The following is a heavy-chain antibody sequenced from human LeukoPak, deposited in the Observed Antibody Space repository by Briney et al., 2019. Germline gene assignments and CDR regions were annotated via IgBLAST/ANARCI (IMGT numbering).Heavy chain of an antibody. CDR1: GFTFSSYA. CDR3: AKIGDYGDYVGDAFDI. V-gene: IGHV3-23*01. J-gene: IGHJ3*02. CDR2: ISGSGGST. D-gene: IGHD4-17*01. Sequence: GGSLRLSCAASGFTFSSYAMRWVREARGKGLEWVSAISGSGGSTYYAVSVKRRFTISTDNSKNTLYLQMNSLRAEDTAVYYCAKIGDYGDYVGDAFDIWGQGTMVTVSS.